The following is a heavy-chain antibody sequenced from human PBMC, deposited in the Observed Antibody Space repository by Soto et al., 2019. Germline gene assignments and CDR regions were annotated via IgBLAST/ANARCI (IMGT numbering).Heavy chain of an antibody. J-gene: IGHJ6*02. CDR1: GGSFSGYY. CDR2: INHSGST. Sequence: SETLSLTCAVYGGSFSGYYWSWIRQPPGKGLEWIGEINHSGSTNYNPSLKSRVTISVDTSKNQFSLKLSSVTAADTAVYYCARHSRYCSSTSCYAAYYYGMDVWGQGTTVTVSS. D-gene: IGHD2-2*01. CDR3: ARHSRYCSSTSCYAAYYYGMDV. V-gene: IGHV4-34*01.